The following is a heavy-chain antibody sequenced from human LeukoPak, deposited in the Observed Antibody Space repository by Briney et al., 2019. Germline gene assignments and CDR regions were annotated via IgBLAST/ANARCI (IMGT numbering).Heavy chain of an antibody. CDR2: IYPGDSDT. CDR3: ASAYYYGSGSVPYYFDY. V-gene: IGHV5-51*01. CDR1: GYSFTSYW. J-gene: IGHJ4*02. D-gene: IGHD3-10*01. Sequence: GESLKISCKGSGYSFTSYWIGWVRQMPGKGLEWMGIIYPGDSDTRYSPSFQGQVTISADKSISTAYLQWSSLKASDTAMYYCASAYYYGSGSVPYYFDYWGQGTLVTVSS.